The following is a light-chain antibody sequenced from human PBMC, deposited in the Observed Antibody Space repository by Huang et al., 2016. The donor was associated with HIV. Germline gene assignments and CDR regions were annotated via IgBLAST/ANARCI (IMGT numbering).Light chain of an antibody. Sequence: DIVMTQSPLSLPVTPGSPASISCKSSQIFLHSNGYNYLDWYLQKPGQSPQLLIFLGSNRASGVPDRFRGSGSGTEFTLKISRVEAEDVGVYYCMQALETPITFGQGTRLEIK. V-gene: IGKV2-28*01. J-gene: IGKJ5*01. CDR2: LGS. CDR3: MQALETPIT. CDR1: QIFLHSNGYNY.